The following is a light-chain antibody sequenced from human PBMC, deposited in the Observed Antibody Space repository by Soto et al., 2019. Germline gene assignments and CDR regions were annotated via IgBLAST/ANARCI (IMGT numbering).Light chain of an antibody. CDR3: CSYAGSGTLV. Sequence: QSALTQPASVSGSPGQSITFSCTGTSSNIGSYNLVSWYQQHPGKVPKLIIYEGSKRPSGVSNRFSGSKSGNTASLTISGLQTEDEADYYCCSYAGSGTLVFGGGTKLTVL. J-gene: IGLJ2*01. V-gene: IGLV2-23*01. CDR2: EGS. CDR1: SSNIGSYNL.